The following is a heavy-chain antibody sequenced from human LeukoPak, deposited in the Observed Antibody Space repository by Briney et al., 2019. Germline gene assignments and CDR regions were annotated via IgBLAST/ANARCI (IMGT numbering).Heavy chain of an antibody. V-gene: IGHV3-30-3*01. CDR2: ISYEDGSNK. Sequence: GGSLRLSCAASGFTFRSYVMHWVRQAPGKGLEWVAAISYEDGSNKYYADSVKGRFTISRDNAKNSLYLQMNSLRDEDTAVYYCARDQGYFDYWGQGTLVTVSS. J-gene: IGHJ4*02. CDR3: ARDQGYFDY. CDR1: GFTFRSYV.